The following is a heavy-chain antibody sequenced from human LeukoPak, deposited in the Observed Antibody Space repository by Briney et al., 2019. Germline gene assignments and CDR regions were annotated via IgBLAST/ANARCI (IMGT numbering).Heavy chain of an antibody. CDR1: GFSYRNYW. CDR2: IKQEGSMK. D-gene: IGHD3-16*02. V-gene: IGHV3-7*01. Sequence: GGSLRLSCAACGFSYRNYWMSWLRQSPGKGLEGVANIKQEGSMKGHGDSVKGRFTISRDSAENSLFLQMDSLSSEDTALYFCVRSSSSEGATYYRAFDYWGPGTLVTVSS. CDR3: VRSSSSEGATYYRAFDY. J-gene: IGHJ4*02.